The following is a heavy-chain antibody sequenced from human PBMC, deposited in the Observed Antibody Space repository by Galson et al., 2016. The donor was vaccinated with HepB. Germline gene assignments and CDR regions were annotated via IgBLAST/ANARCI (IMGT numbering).Heavy chain of an antibody. CDR2: ISYDESNK. Sequence: SLRLSCAASGFIFSSYGMHWVRQAPGKGLEWVAVISYDESNKYYADSVKGRFTISRDNSKNTLYLQMNSLRAEDTAVFYCAKEMRPRYYDSSGYDGLDYWGQGTLVTVSS. J-gene: IGHJ4*02. CDR1: GFIFSSYG. CDR3: AKEMRPRYYDSSGYDGLDY. D-gene: IGHD3-22*01. V-gene: IGHV3-30*18.